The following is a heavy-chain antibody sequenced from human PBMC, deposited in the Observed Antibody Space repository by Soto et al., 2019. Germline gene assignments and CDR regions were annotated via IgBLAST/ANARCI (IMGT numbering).Heavy chain of an antibody. CDR1: GDSVTSGSHY. J-gene: IGHJ4*02. CDR3: ARTTAVPNTPRSRYFFDY. V-gene: IGHV4-61*01. Sequence: PSETLSLTCTVSGDSVTSGSHYWSWIRQPPGKRLEWIGYVYYSGTTNYNPSLKSRVTISVDLSKNRFSLRLSSVTTADTALYYCARTTAVPNTPRSRYFFDYWGQGTLVTVSS. D-gene: IGHD4-17*01. CDR2: VYYSGTT.